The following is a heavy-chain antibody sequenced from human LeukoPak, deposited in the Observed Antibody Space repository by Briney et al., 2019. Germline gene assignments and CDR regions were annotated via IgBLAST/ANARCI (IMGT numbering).Heavy chain of an antibody. V-gene: IGHV5-51*01. D-gene: IGHD2-2*02. CDR2: IYPGDSDT. CDR1: GYSFTSYW. J-gene: IGHJ5*02. CDR3: ASGTGYCSSTSCYTRWFDP. Sequence: GESLKISCKGSGYSFTSYWIGWVRQMPGKGLEWMGIIYPGDSDTGYSPSFQGQVTISADKSISTAYLQWSSLKASDTAMYYCASGTGYCSSTSCYTRWFDPWGQGTLVTVSS.